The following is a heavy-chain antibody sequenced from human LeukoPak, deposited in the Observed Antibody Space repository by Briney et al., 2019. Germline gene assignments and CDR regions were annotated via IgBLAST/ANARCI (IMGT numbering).Heavy chain of an antibody. D-gene: IGHD3-22*01. Sequence: GGSLRLSCAASGLTFSSYAMSWVRQAPGKGLEWVSGISGNGGGTYYADSVKGRFTISRDNSKNTLFLQMNSLRADDTAVYYCAKDQYDSSGPYDSWGQGTLVTVSS. CDR2: ISGNGGGT. CDR1: GLTFSSYA. J-gene: IGHJ4*02. V-gene: IGHV3-23*01. CDR3: AKDQYDSSGPYDS.